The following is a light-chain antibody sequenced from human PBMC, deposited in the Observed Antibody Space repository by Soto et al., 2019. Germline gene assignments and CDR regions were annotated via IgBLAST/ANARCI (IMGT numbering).Light chain of an antibody. V-gene: IGKV1-39*01. CDR2: AAS. CDR1: QIIDNY. Sequence: DIQMTQSPSSLSASVGDRVTITCRASQIIDNYLNWYQQKPGKAPKLLIYAASNLQSGVPSRFSGSGSGTDFTLTISSLQPGDFATYYCQQSYFIPRTFGQGTKVEVK. J-gene: IGKJ1*01. CDR3: QQSYFIPRT.